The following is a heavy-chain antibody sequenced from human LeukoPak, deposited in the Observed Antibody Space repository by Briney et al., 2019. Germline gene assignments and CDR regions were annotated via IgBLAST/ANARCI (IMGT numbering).Heavy chain of an antibody. CDR1: GFTFSSYA. D-gene: IGHD5-24*01. J-gene: IGHJ4*02. Sequence: GGSLRLSCAASGFTFSSYAMHWVRQAPGKGLEWVAVISYDGSNKYYADSVKGRFTISRDNSKNTLYLQMNSLRAEDTAVYYCARDGRVEMATIRLDYWGQGTLVTVSS. CDR3: ARDGRVEMATIRLDY. V-gene: IGHV3-30-3*01. CDR2: ISYDGSNK.